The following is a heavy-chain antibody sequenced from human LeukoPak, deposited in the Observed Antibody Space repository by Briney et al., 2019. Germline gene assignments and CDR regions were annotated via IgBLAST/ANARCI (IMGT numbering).Heavy chain of an antibody. CDR3: ARADGYDFWSGSPAFDI. CDR1: GYTFTSYG. CDR2: ISAYNGNT. Sequence: ASVRVSCKASGYTFTSYGISWVRQAPGQGLEWMGWISAYNGNTNYAQKLQGRVTMTTDTSTSTAYMELRSLRSDDTAVYYCARADGYDFWSGSPAFDIWGQGTMVTVSS. D-gene: IGHD3-3*01. V-gene: IGHV1-18*01. J-gene: IGHJ3*02.